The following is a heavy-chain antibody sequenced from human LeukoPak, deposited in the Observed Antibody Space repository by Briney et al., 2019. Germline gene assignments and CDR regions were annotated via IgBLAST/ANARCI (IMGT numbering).Heavy chain of an antibody. D-gene: IGHD6-13*01. CDR1: GLTFSRYS. CDR2: ISAGGGDR. CDR3: AKDAAGPEY. V-gene: IGHV3-23*01. Sequence: GGSLRLSCEVSGLTFSRYSMSWVRQVPGKGLEWVSGISAGGGDRWYPDSVKGRFTISRDNSKNTLFLQMNGLTVEDTAIYYCAKDAAGPEYWGQGTRVTVSS. J-gene: IGHJ4*02.